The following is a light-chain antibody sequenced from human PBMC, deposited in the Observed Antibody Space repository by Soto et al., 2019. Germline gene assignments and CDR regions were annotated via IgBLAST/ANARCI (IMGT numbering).Light chain of an antibody. CDR3: QSYDSSLSGPV. Sequence: QSVLTQPPSVSGAPGQRVTISCTGSSSNIGAGYDVHWYQQPPGTAPKLLIYGNSNRPSGVPDRFSGSKSGTSASLAITGRQAEEEADYYCQSYDSSLSGPVFGGGTKLTVL. V-gene: IGLV1-40*01. CDR1: SSNIGAGYD. J-gene: IGLJ3*02. CDR2: GNS.